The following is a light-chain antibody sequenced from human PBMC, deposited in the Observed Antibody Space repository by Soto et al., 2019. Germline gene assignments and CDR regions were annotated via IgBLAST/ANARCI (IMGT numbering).Light chain of an antibody. CDR1: QSIRSY. CDR3: QHYNSYSEA. V-gene: IGKV1-5*03. J-gene: IGKJ1*01. CDR2: KAS. Sequence: IQLTQSPSSLSASVGDKVTITCRASQSIRSYLNWVQQKPGKAPNLLIYKASTLESGVPSRFSGSGSGTEFTLTISSLQPDDFATYYCQHYNSYSEAFGQGTKVDIK.